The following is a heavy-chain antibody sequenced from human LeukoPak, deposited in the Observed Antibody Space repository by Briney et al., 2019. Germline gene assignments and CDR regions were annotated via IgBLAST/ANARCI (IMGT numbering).Heavy chain of an antibody. CDR1: GFTFSSYA. J-gene: IGHJ4*02. Sequence: GGSLRLSCAASGFTFSSYAMSWVRQAPGKGLEWVSAISGSGGSTYYADSVKGRFTISRDNSKNTLYLQMNSLRAEDTAVYYCAKDRNYDFWSGYCRFDYWGQGTLVTVSS. D-gene: IGHD3-3*01. CDR2: ISGSGGST. V-gene: IGHV3-23*01. CDR3: AKDRNYDFWSGYCRFDY.